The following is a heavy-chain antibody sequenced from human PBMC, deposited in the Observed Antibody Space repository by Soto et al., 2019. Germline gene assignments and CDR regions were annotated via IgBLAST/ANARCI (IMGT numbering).Heavy chain of an antibody. D-gene: IGHD2-21*02. CDR2: ISGGGGTT. J-gene: IGHJ5*02. V-gene: IGHV3-23*01. CDR3: TRGGAIVVVTAPFDL. CDR1: GFTFSNYA. Sequence: GSLRLSCAASGFTFSNYAMAWVRQAPGKGLEWISGISGGGGTTYYADSVKGRFIISRDNKNMVYLQMNSLSGDDTALYYCTRGGAIVVVTAPFDLWGQGTLVTVSS.